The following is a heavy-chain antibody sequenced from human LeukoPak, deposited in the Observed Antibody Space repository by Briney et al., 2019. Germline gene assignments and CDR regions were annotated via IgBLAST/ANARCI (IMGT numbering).Heavy chain of an antibody. V-gene: IGHV3-48*04. CDR2: ISGTLYTI. Sequence: GGSLRLSCAASGLTFSSYTMNWVRQAPGKGLEWLAYISGTLYTIYYADSVRGRFTISRDNAKNSPYLQTNSLTVEDTAVYYCARGGGKIRTTGFSFENWGQGTLVTVSS. J-gene: IGHJ4*02. CDR3: ARGGGKIRTTGFSFEN. CDR1: GLTFSSYT. D-gene: IGHD2/OR15-2a*01.